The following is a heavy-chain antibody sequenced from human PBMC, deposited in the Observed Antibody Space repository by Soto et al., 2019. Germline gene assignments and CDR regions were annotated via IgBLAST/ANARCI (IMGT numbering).Heavy chain of an antibody. V-gene: IGHV3-23*01. CDR2: ISANGIDT. CDR3: AKPYYYGFGPSTDY. D-gene: IGHD3-10*01. CDR1: RFTFVNYA. J-gene: IGHJ4*02. Sequence: EVHLLESGGGLVQPGGSWRLSWAASRFTFVNYAMAWFPQAPGKGLEWVSAISANGIDTFYADSVRGRFTVSRDNSRNTLYLQMDRLRAEDTAVYYCAKPYYYGFGPSTDYWGQGTLVTVSS.